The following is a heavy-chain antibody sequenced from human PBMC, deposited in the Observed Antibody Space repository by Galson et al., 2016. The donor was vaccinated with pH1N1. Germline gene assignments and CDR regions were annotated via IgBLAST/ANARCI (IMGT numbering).Heavy chain of an antibody. CDR1: GFTFSNAW. CDR3: VSSGGTVTTFGSG. D-gene: IGHD3-10*02. V-gene: IGHV3-15*01. CDR2: IKSKTDGGTT. Sequence: SLRLSCAASGFTFSNAWMSWVRQAPGKGLEWVGRIKSKTDGGTTDYAAPVKGRFTISRDDSENTLYLQMNSLRAEDTAVYYCVSSGGTVTTFGSGWGQGTLVTVSS. J-gene: IGHJ4*02.